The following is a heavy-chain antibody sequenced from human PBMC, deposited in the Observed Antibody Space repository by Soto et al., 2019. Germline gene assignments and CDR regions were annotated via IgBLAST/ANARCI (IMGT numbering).Heavy chain of an antibody. CDR3: ARGGSGSYYYYYYGMDV. CDR1: GGSISSSSYY. CDR2: IYYSGST. Sequence: PSETLSLTCTVSGGSISSSSYYWVWIRQAPGKGLEWIGSIYYSGSTYYNPSLKSRVTISVDTSKNQFSLKLSSVTAADTAVYYCARGGSGSYYYYYYGMDVWGQGTTVTVS. J-gene: IGHJ6*02. D-gene: IGHD3-10*01. V-gene: IGHV4-39*01.